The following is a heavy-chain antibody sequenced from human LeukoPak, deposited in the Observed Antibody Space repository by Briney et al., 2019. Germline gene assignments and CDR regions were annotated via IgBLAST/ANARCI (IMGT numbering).Heavy chain of an antibody. CDR3: VRRVYGSGGH. Sequence: SSETLSLTCTVSGGSITNSNYYWGWIRQPPGKGLEWVGSIYYSGTTYYNPSLKSRVTISVDTSKNQVSLKLTSVTAADTAVYYCVRRVYGSGGHWGQGTLVTVSS. D-gene: IGHD3-10*01. V-gene: IGHV4-39*01. CDR2: IYYSGTT. CDR1: GGSITNSNYY. J-gene: IGHJ4*02.